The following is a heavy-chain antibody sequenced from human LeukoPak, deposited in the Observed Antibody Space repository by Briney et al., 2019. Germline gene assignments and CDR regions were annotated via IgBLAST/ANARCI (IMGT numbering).Heavy chain of an antibody. CDR2: ISGSGGST. CDR3: AKDGYDFWSGYLQGFYYYYYMDV. Sequence: GGSLRLSCAASGFTFSSYAMSWVRQAPGKGLEWVSAISGSGGSTYYADSVKGRFTISRDNSKNTLYLQMNSLRAEDTAVYYCAKDGYDFWSGYLQGFYYYYYMDVWGKGTTVTVSS. J-gene: IGHJ6*03. V-gene: IGHV3-23*01. CDR1: GFTFSSYA. D-gene: IGHD3-3*01.